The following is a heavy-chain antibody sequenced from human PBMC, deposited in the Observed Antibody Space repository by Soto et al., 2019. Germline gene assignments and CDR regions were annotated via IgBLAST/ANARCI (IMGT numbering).Heavy chain of an antibody. D-gene: IGHD1-26*01. CDR1: GFSFNTYT. CDR2: HDSIGTYI. V-gene: IGHV3-21*02. CDR3: TRGGSFPY. Sequence: VPLVESGGGLVRPGGSLRLSCAASGFSFNTYTMNWVLQAPGKGLESVSSHDSIGTYIYYVDSVKVRFTISRDNSKNSLPLQLESLRADDMAVYYVTRGGSFPYGGQGTLVTVSS. J-gene: IGHJ4*02.